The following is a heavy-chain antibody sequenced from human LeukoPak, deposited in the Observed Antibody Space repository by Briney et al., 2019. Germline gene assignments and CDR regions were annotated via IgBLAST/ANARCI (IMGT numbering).Heavy chain of an antibody. J-gene: IGHJ6*03. CDR3: ARTLAPLYYYYYYMDV. V-gene: IGHV1-69*06. CDR1: GGTFSSYA. CDR2: IIPIFGTA. Sequence: ASVKVSCKASGGTFSSYAISWVRQAPGQGLEWMGGIIPIFGTANYAQKFQGRATITADKSTSTAYMELSSLRSEDTAVYYCARTLAPLYYYYYYMDVWGKGTTVTVSS. D-gene: IGHD6-6*01.